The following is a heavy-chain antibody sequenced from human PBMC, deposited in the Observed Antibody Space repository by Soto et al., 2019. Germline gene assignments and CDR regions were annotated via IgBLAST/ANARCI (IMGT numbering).Heavy chain of an antibody. Sequence: QVQLQQWGAGLLKPSETLSLTCAVYGGFVSSGSYYWSWIRQPPGKGLEWIGEMSHSGGTHFNPSLKRRVTISVDTSKKQLSRRMSSVTAADTALYYCARVERGTVTTVVDAFDIWGPGTMVTVSS. V-gene: IGHV4-34*01. D-gene: IGHD1-1*01. J-gene: IGHJ3*02. CDR3: ARVERGTVTTVVDAFDI. CDR1: GGFVSSGSYY. CDR2: MSHSGGT.